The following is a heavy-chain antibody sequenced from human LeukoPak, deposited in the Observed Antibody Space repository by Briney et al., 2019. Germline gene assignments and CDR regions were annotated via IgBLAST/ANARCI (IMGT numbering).Heavy chain of an antibody. V-gene: IGHV4-34*01. D-gene: IGHD2-15*01. CDR2: INHSGST. CDR1: GGSFSGYY. Sequence: SETLSLTCAVYGGSFSGYYWSWIPQPPGKGLEWIGEINHSGSTNYNPPLKSRVTISVDTSKNQFSLKLSSVTAADTAVYYCARVPSYCSGGSCYSPVYWGQGTLVTVSS. J-gene: IGHJ4*02. CDR3: ARVPSYCSGGSCYSPVY.